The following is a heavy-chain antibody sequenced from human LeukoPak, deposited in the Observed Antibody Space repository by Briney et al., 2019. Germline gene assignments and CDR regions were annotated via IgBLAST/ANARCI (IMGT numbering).Heavy chain of an antibody. CDR2: IIPIFGTA. V-gene: IGHV1-69*05. CDR3: VREVGYYDSSGYLDY. Sequence: SVKVSCKASGGTFSSYAISWVRQAPGQGLEWMGGIIPIFGTANYAQKFQGRVTITTDESTSTAYMELSSLRSEDTAVYYCVREVGYYDSSGYLDYWGQGTLVTVSS. D-gene: IGHD3-22*01. CDR1: GGTFSSYA. J-gene: IGHJ4*02.